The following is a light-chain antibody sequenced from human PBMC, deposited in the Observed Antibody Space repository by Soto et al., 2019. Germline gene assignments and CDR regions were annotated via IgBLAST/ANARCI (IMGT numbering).Light chain of an antibody. V-gene: IGKV3-20*01. CDR1: QSVSSIY. CDR2: GAS. J-gene: IGKJ2*01. CDR3: QQYGSSPPYT. Sequence: EIGVTQAPGTLSLSPGERATLSCRASQSVSSIYLAWYQQKPGQAPRLLIYGASSRATGIPDRFSGSGYGTDFTLTISRLEPEDFAGYYCQQYGSSPPYTFGQGTKLDIK.